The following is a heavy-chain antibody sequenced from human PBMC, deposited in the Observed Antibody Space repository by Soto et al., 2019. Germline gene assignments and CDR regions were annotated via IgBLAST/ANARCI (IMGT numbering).Heavy chain of an antibody. Sequence: VQLLESGGGLVQPGGSLRLSCAASGFSYNSYALSWVRQAPGKGLEWVAVISNDGSDKYYADSVKGRFTISRDNSKDTLHLQMDSLKTEDTAVYYCAKVRIAPAKPFYFDSWGQGTLVTVSS. V-gene: IGHV3-30*18. J-gene: IGHJ4*02. CDR2: ISNDGSDK. CDR3: AKVRIAPAKPFYFDS. D-gene: IGHD6-13*01. CDR1: GFSYNSYA.